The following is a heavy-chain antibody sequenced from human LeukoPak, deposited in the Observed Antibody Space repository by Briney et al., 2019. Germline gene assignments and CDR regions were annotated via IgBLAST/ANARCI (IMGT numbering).Heavy chain of an antibody. J-gene: IGHJ4*02. Sequence: SGTLSLTCAVSGDSIASSNWWSWVRQPPGKGLEWIGEIYHTGSTNYNPSLKSRVTISVDKSKNQFSLKLTSVTAADTAVYYCAIQGEYSSSWYGVDYWGQGTLVTVSS. CDR1: GDSIASSNW. D-gene: IGHD6-13*01. V-gene: IGHV4-4*02. CDR2: IYHTGST. CDR3: AIQGEYSSSWYGVDY.